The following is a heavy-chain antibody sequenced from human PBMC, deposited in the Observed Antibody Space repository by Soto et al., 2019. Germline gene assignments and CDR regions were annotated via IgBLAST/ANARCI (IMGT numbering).Heavy chain of an antibody. D-gene: IGHD3-9*01. CDR3: ARTVLGPDLLADSFVDYYYYMDV. Sequence: PSETLSLTCTVSGGSISSSSYYWGWIRQPPGKGLEWIGSIYYSGSTYYNPSLKSRVTISADTSRSQFSLRLNSVTAADTAVYYCARTVLGPDLLADSFVDYYYYMDVWGQGTTITVSS. CDR2: IYYSGST. V-gene: IGHV4-39*01. CDR1: GGSISSSSYY. J-gene: IGHJ6*03.